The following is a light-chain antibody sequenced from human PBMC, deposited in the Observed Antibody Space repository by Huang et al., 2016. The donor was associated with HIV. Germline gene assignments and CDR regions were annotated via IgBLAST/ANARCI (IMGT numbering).Light chain of an antibody. CDR2: SAS. V-gene: IGKV1-39*01. CDR1: QSIGRY. CDR3: QQTFIAPRT. J-gene: IGKJ1*01. Sequence: DIQMTQSPSSLSAFVGDRVTITCRASQSIGRYLNWYKQKPGKAPKLLIYSASNLQSAVPSRFSGSGSETDFTLTISSLQPEDFATYYCQQTFIAPRTFGQGTKLEMK.